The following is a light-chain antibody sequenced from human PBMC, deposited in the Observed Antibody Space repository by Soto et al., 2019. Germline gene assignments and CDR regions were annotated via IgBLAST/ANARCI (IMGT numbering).Light chain of an antibody. V-gene: IGKV3-20*01. J-gene: IGKJ2*01. CDR1: QSVSRNY. CDR2: GAS. CDR3: QQYGSPPYT. Sequence: IVWTQSPGTLSLSPGERATLSCRASQSVSRNYLAWYQQKPGQAPRLLIYGASSRATGIPDRFSGSVSGTAFTLTISRLEPEDFAVYYCQQYGSPPYTFGQGTKLEIK.